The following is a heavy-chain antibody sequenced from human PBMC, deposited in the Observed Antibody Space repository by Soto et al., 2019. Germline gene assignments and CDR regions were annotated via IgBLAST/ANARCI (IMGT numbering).Heavy chain of an antibody. CDR2: INPSGGST. J-gene: IGHJ5*02. Sequence: ASVKVSCKASGYTFTSYYMHWVRQAPGQGLEWMGIINPSGGSTSYAQKFQGRVTMTRDPSTSTVYMELSSLGSEDTAVYYCARDSSSGYNRFDPWGQGTLVTVSS. V-gene: IGHV1-46*01. D-gene: IGHD6-6*01. CDR3: ARDSSSGYNRFDP. CDR1: GYTFTSYY.